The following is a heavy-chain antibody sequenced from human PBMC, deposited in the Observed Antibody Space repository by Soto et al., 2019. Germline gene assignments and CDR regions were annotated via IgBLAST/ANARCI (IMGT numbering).Heavy chain of an antibody. D-gene: IGHD3-10*01. Sequence: QITLKESGPTLVKPTQTLTLTCTFSGFSLSTSGVGVGWIRQPPGKALEWLALIYWDDDKRYSPSLKSRLTITKDTSKNQVVLTMTNMDPVDTATYYCAQQDPYYYGSGSYYWVWGQGTLVTVSS. CDR1: GFSLSTSGVG. V-gene: IGHV2-5*02. CDR3: AQQDPYYYGSGSYYWV. CDR2: IYWDDDK. J-gene: IGHJ4*02.